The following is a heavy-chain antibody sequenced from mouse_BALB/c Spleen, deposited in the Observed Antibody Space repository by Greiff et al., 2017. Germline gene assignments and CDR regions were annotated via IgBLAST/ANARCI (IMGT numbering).Heavy chain of an antibody. D-gene: IGHD4-1*01. CDR1: GFTFSSFG. V-gene: IGHV5-17*02. CDR2: ISSGSSTI. CDR3: ARSLLGRGPDY. Sequence: EVKLVESGGGLVQPGGSRKLSCAASGFTFSSFGMHWVRQAPEKGLEWVAYISSGSSTIYYADTVKGRFTISRDNPKNTLFLQMTSLRSEDTAMYYCARSLLGRGPDYWGQGTTLTVSS. J-gene: IGHJ2*01.